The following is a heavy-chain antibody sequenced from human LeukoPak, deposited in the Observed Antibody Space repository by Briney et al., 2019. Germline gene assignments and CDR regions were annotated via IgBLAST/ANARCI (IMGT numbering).Heavy chain of an antibody. V-gene: IGHV1-8*03. CDR1: GYTFTSYG. Sequence: ASVKVSCKASGYTFTSYGISWVRQTSGQGLEWLGWLNPKSGRTGYAQRFQGRVTITRDTSKNTAYLELSSLKSEDTAVYYCAKENFSYWGQGTLVTVSS. J-gene: IGHJ4*02. D-gene: IGHD1-7*01. CDR3: AKENFSY. CDR2: LNPKSGRT.